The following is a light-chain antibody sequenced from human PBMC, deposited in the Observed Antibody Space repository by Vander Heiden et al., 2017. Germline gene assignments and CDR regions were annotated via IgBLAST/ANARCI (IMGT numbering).Light chain of an antibody. CDR3: VLYVGRGIWV. J-gene: IGLJ3*02. CDR2: NTD. V-gene: IGLV8-61*01. Sequence: QTVVTQEPSFSVSPGGTVTLTCGLSSGSVSTTHYPSRYQQTPGQAPRTLIYNTDSRSSGVPDRFSGSILGNKAALTITGAQAEDECDFYCVLYVGRGIWVLGGGTKLTVL. CDR1: SGSVSTTHY.